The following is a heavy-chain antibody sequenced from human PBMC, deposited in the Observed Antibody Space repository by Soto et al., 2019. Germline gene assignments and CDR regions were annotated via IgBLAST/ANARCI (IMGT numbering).Heavy chain of an antibody. CDR3: ARGGGYSYGFWFDP. V-gene: IGHV4-59*01. CDR1: GGSLSSYY. J-gene: IGHJ5*02. CDR2: IYYSGST. D-gene: IGHD5-18*01. Sequence: SETLSLTCTVSGGSLSSYYWIWIRQPPGKGLEWIGYIYYSGSTNYNPSLKSRVTISVDTSKNQFSLKLSSVTAADTAVYYCARGGGYSYGFWFDPWGQGTLVTVSS.